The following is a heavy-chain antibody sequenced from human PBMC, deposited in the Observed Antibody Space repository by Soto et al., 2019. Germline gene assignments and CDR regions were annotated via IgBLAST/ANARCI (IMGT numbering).Heavy chain of an antibody. CDR3: ARDRDRRGITMIVNNDY. D-gene: IGHD3-22*01. Sequence: QVQLVESGGGLVKPGGSLRLSCAAAGFTFSDYYMSWIRQAPGKGLEWVSYISSSSSYTNYADSVKGRFTISRDNAKNSLYLQMNSLRVEDTAVYYCARDRDRRGITMIVNNDYWGQGTLVTVSS. CDR2: ISSSSSYT. V-gene: IGHV3-11*06. CDR1: GFTFSDYY. J-gene: IGHJ4*02.